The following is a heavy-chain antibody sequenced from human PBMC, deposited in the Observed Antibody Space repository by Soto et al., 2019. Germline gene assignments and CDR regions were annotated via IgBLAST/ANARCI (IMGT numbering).Heavy chain of an antibody. CDR1: GGTFSSYA. CDR3: ARDSHRGGMDV. Sequence: GASVKVSCKASGGTFSSYAISWVRQAPGQGLEWMGGIIPIFGTANYAQKFQGRVTITAXXXXSXXXMXLSXLRXEDTAVYYCARDSHRGGMDVWGQGTTVTVSS. J-gene: IGHJ6*02. CDR2: IIPIFGTA. V-gene: IGHV1-69*13.